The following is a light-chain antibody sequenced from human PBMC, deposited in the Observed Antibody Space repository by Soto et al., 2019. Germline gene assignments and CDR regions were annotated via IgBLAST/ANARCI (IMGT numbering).Light chain of an antibody. CDR2: DAS. J-gene: IGKJ1*01. Sequence: EIVLTQSPATLSLSPGERATLSCRASQSIGLAIAWYQHKPGQAPRHLIFDASQMATGIPARFRGSGSGTDLTLSISSLEPEDFAVYYCQQRTDRPPWTFGQGTKVESK. CDR3: QQRTDRPPWT. CDR1: QSIGLA. V-gene: IGKV3-11*01.